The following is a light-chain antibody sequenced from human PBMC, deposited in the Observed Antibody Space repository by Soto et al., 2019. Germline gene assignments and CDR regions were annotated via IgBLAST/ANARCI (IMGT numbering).Light chain of an antibody. CDR2: EVS. V-gene: IGLV2-14*01. CDR3: SSYTSSRAYV. J-gene: IGLJ1*01. Sequence: QSALTQPASVSGSPGQSITISCTGTSSDVGGYNYVSWYQQQSGKAPKLMIHEVSNRPSGVSNRFSGSKSGNTASLTISGLQAEDEDDYYCSSYTSSRAYVFGIGTKV. CDR1: SSDVGGYNY.